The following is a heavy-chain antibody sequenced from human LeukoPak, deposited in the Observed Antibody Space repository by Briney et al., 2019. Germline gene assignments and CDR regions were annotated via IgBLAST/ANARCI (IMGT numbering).Heavy chain of an antibody. CDR3: ARDNSMYYDFWSGYYPGFGMDV. V-gene: IGHV3-21*01. Sequence: GGSLRLSCAASGFTFSSYSMNWVCQAPGKGLEWVSSISSSSSYIYYADSVKGRFTISRDNAKNSLYLQMNSLRAEDTAVYYCARDNSMYYDFWSGYYPGFGMDVWGQGTTVTVSS. CDR2: ISSSSSYI. J-gene: IGHJ6*02. D-gene: IGHD3-3*01. CDR1: GFTFSSYS.